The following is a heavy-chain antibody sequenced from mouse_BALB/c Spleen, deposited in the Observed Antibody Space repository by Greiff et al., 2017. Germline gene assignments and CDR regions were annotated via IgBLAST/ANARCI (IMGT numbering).Heavy chain of an antibody. CDR3: ARDDGYPFAY. CDR2: INSNGGST. Sequence: EVQGVESGGGLVQPGGSLKLSCAASGFTFSSYGMSWVRQTPDKRLELVATINSNGGSTYYPDSVKGRFTISRDNAKNTLYLQMSSLKSEDTAMYYCARDDGYPFAYWGQGTLVTVSA. V-gene: IGHV5-6-3*01. J-gene: IGHJ3*01. D-gene: IGHD2-3*01. CDR1: GFTFSSYG.